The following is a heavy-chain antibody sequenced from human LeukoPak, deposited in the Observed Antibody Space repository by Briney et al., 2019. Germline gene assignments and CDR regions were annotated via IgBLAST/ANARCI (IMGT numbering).Heavy chain of an antibody. CDR1: GSIFNVYY. Sequence: GASVKVSCKSYGSIFNVYYMHWVRQVPGQGLEWMGWISPDGGVTNYAQKFQGRVTLTRDSATTTDYMELSRLTSDDTAVYYCARENWYYGHWGQGTLVTVSS. CDR2: ISPDGGVT. CDR3: ARENWYYGH. V-gene: IGHV1-2*02. J-gene: IGHJ4*02.